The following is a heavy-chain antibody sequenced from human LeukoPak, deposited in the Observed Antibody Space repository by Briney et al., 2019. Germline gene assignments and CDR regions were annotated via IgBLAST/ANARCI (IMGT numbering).Heavy chain of an antibody. CDR2: MNPNSGNT. CDR3: ASGRYDSSGYYYSSWFDP. D-gene: IGHD3-22*01. CDR1: GYTFTSYD. V-gene: IGHV1-8*01. Sequence: ASVKVSCKASGYTFTSYDINWVRQATGQGLEWMRWMNPNSGNTGYAQKFQGRVTMTRNTSISTAYMELSSLRSEDTAVYYCASGRYDSSGYYYSSWFDPWGQGTLVTVSS. J-gene: IGHJ5*02.